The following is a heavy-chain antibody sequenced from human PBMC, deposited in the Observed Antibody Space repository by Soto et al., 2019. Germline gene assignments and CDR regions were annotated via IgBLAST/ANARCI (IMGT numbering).Heavy chain of an antibody. J-gene: IGHJ4*02. CDR1: GFTFRNFA. CDR3: AKDAEERVKEPIPGGC. D-gene: IGHD1-1*01. V-gene: IGHV3-23*01. Sequence: GGSLRLSCAASGFTFRNFAMTWVRQAPGKGLEWVSGISGSGRMTYYAHSVKGHFTISRDNSKNTLYLQMNSLRAEDTDVYYCAKDAEERVKEPIPGGCWGQGTVVTVSS. CDR2: ISGSGRMT.